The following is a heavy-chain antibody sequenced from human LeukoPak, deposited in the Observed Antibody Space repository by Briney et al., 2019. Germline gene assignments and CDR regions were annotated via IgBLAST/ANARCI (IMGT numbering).Heavy chain of an antibody. V-gene: IGHV1-2*02. D-gene: IGHD6-13*01. CDR1: GYTFTGYY. Sequence: ASVKVSCKASGYTFTGYYMHWVRQAPGQGLEWMGWINPNSGGTNYAQKFQGRVTMTRDTSISTAYMELSRLRSDDTAVYYCARVSAAAGKSRYGLSELDYWGQGTLVTVSS. J-gene: IGHJ4*02. CDR2: INPNSGGT. CDR3: ARVSAAAGKSRYGLSELDY.